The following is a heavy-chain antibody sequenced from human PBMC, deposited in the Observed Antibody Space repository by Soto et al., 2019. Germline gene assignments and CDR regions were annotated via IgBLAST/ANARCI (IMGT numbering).Heavy chain of an antibody. CDR3: ARASPRWSPYYHYSRVDV. J-gene: IGHJ6*02. CDR1: GFTFSNYD. D-gene: IGHD6-13*01. V-gene: IGHV3-33*01. CDR2: IWYDGSDE. Sequence: QVQLVESGGGVVQPGKSLRLSCAASGFTFSNYDMHWVRQTPGKGLEWVAVIWYDGSDESHADSVKGRFSISRDSSKTTLFLQMNSLRAEDTAVYYCARASPRWSPYYHYSRVDVWGQGTTVTVSS.